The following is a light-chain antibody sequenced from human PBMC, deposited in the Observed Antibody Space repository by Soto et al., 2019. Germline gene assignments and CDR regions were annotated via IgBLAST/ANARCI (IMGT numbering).Light chain of an antibody. V-gene: IGKV3-15*01. CDR3: QQYNIWPPYT. Sequence: EIVMTQSPATLSVSPGERVTLSCRASQSLSSNLAWYQQKPGQAPRLLIYGASTRATGIPARFSGSGSGTEFTLTISSLQSEDFAVYYCQQYNIWPPYTFGQGTKVDNK. CDR1: QSLSSN. CDR2: GAS. J-gene: IGKJ2*01.